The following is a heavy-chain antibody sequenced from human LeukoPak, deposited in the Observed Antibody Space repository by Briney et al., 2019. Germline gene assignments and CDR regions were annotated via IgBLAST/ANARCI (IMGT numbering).Heavy chain of an antibody. Sequence: GGSLRLSCAASGFTVSSNYMSWVRQAPGKGLEWVSLIYSDGSTKYAESVKGRFTISRDNSKITLYLQMNSLRAEDTAVYYCASGRYYFDYWGQGTLVTVSS. CDR2: IYSDGST. CDR3: ASGRYYFDY. CDR1: GFTVSSNY. V-gene: IGHV3-53*01. J-gene: IGHJ4*02.